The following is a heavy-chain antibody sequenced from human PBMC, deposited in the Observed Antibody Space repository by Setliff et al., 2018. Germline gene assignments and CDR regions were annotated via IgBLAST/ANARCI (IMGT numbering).Heavy chain of an antibody. CDR1: GGSFSGYY. J-gene: IGHJ4*02. D-gene: IGHD6-6*01. V-gene: IGHV4-34*01. CDR3: ARGWNIAARLLDS. CDR2: INHSGST. Sequence: SETLSLTCAVYGGSFSGYYWSWIRQPPGKGLEWIGEINHSGSTNYNPSLKSRVTVSVDTSKNQFSLKLSSVTAADTAVYYCARGWNIAARLLDSWGQGTLVTVS.